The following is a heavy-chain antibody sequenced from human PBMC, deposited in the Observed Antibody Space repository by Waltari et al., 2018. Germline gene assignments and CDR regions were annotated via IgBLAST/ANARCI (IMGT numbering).Heavy chain of an antibody. V-gene: IGHV3-74*01. Sequence: EVQLVESGGELVQPGGSLGLSCAASGFAFSSYWMYRGRHTPGKGLVWVSRIYTGASDTYYADSVKCRFTISRDNAKNTVYLQMNSLRVEDTAVYYCTRGGVGYGNFEYWGLGTLVTVSS. J-gene: IGHJ4*02. CDR2: IYTGASDT. CDR1: GFAFSSYW. D-gene: IGHD5-12*01. CDR3: TRGGVGYGNFEY.